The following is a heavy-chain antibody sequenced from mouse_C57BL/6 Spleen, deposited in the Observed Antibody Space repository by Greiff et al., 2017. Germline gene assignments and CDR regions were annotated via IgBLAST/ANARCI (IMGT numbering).Heavy chain of an antibody. CDR1: GYTFTSYW. Sequence: QIPLQQPGTELVKPGASVKLSCKASGYTFTSYWMHWVKQRPGQGLEWIGNINPSNGGTTYNEKFKSKATLTVDKSSSTAYMQRSSLTSEDSAVYYCAREGGLLRFDYWGQGTTLTVSS. CDR3: AREGGLLRFDY. V-gene: IGHV1-53*01. J-gene: IGHJ2*01. D-gene: IGHD2-3*01. CDR2: INPSNGGT.